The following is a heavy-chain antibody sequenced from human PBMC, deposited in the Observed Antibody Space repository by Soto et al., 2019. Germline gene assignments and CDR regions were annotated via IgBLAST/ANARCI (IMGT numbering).Heavy chain of an antibody. CDR1: GYTFTSYY. CDR3: ARGEYYDSSGYYYLFDY. CDR2: INPSGGST. D-gene: IGHD3-22*01. J-gene: IGHJ4*02. Sequence: QVQLVQSGAEVKKPGASVKVSCKASGYTFTSYYMHWVRQAPGQGLEWMGIINPSGGSTSYAQKFQGRVNMTRDTSPSTVDMELSSLRSEDTAVYYCARGEYYDSSGYYYLFDYWGEGTLVTVSS. V-gene: IGHV1-46*01.